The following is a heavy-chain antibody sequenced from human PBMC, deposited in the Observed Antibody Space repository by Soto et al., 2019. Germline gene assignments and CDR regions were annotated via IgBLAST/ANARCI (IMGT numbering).Heavy chain of an antibody. J-gene: IGHJ4*02. CDR3: AKDRAIHGWVVDY. CDR2: ITGSGETT. D-gene: IGHD3-10*01. Sequence: EVQLLESGGGLVQPGGSLRLSCAASGFRFSGYAMSWVRQAPGKGLEWISAITGSGETTYYANSVEGRATISRDNSQNTVYLQLNSLRAEDTAVYYCAKDRAIHGWVVDYWGKGTLVTVSS. CDR1: GFRFSGYA. V-gene: IGHV3-23*01.